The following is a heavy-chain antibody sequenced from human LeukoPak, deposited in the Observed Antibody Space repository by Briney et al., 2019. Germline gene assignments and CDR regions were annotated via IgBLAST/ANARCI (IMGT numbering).Heavy chain of an antibody. J-gene: IGHJ5*02. CDR1: GLSFTNYA. CDR3: AKGAAAGKVDWFDP. Sequence: GGSLRLPCEASGLSFTNYAMMWVRQAPGKGLQWISTLTGYGGAYYADSGEGRFIISRDISKNTMFLRMYSLRAEDTAVYYCAKGAAAGKVDWFDPWGQGTLVTVSS. V-gene: IGHV3-23*01. D-gene: IGHD6-13*01. CDR2: LTGYGGA.